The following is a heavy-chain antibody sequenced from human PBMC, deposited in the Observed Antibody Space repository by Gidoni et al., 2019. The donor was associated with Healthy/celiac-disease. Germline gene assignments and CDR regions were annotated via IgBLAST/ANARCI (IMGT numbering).Heavy chain of an antibody. CDR2: ISGYNGNT. J-gene: IGHJ4*02. Sequence: QVQLVQSGAEVTKPGASVKVSCKASGYTCTSYGISWVRQAPGQGLEWMGWISGYNGNTNYAQKRQGRVTMTTDTSTSTAYMELRSLRSDDTAVYYCARLTTVVTPFDYWGQGTLVTVSS. CDR1: GYTCTSYG. V-gene: IGHV1-18*01. CDR3: ARLTTVVTPFDY. D-gene: IGHD4-17*01.